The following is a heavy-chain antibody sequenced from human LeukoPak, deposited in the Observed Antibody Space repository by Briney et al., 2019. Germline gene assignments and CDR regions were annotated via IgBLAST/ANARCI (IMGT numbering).Heavy chain of an antibody. Sequence: PSETLSLTCAVYGGSFSGCYWSWIRQPPGKGLEWIGEINHSGSTNYNPSLKSRVTISVDTSKNQFSLKLSSVTAADTPVYYCARGVAGTTFLSDYWGQGTLVTVSS. V-gene: IGHV4-34*01. CDR1: GGSFSGCY. CDR3: ARGVAGTTFLSDY. D-gene: IGHD1-7*01. CDR2: INHSGST. J-gene: IGHJ4*02.